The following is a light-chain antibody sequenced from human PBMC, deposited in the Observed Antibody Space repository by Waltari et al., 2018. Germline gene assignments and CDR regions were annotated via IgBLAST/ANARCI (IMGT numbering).Light chain of an antibody. CDR2: DAS. Sequence: AIQLTQSPSSLSASVGDRVTITCRASQDISSSVAWYQQRPGAPPKLLIFDASTLQTGVPSRFRGSGSRTEFTLTISSLQPEEFAVYYCLQFDTYLLTFGGGTKVEI. V-gene: IGKV1-13*02. J-gene: IGKJ4*01. CDR1: QDISSS. CDR3: LQFDTYLLT.